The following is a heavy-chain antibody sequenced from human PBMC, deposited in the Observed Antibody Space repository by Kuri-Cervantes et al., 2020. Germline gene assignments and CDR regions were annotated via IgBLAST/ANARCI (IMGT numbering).Heavy chain of an antibody. J-gene: IGHJ4*02. D-gene: IGHD3-22*01. CDR1: GFTFSSYA. V-gene: IGHV3-30-3*01. Sequence: GESLKISCAASGFTFSSYAMHWVRQAPGKGLEWVAVISYDGSNKYYADSVKGRFTISRDNSKNTPYLQMNSLRAEDTAVYYCARQVYYYDSSGHTEYYFDYWGQGTLVTVSS. CDR2: ISYDGSNK. CDR3: ARQVYYYDSSGHTEYYFDY.